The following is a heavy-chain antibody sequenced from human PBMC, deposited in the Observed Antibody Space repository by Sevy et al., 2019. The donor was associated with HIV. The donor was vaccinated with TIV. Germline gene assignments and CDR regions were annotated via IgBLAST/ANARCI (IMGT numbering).Heavy chain of an antibody. Sequence: GGSLRLSCTASGFIFGDYAMSWVRQAPGKGLEWVAFIKSKPLGGTTGSAASGKGRFTISRDDSKNIAYLQMNNVKTADTAVYYCTRWSGAQSIFDYWGQRTLVTVSS. CDR1: GFIFGDYA. D-gene: IGHD1-26*01. CDR2: IKSKPLGGTT. J-gene: IGHJ4*02. CDR3: TRWSGAQSIFDY. V-gene: IGHV3-49*04.